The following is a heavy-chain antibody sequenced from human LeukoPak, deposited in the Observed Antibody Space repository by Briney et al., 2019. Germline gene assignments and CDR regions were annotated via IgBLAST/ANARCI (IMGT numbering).Heavy chain of an antibody. CDR2: IKQDGSEK. Sequence: PGGSLRLSCAASGFTFSSYWMSWVRQAPGKGLEWVANIKQDGSEKYYVDSVKGRFTISRDNAKNSLYLQMNSLRAEDTAVYYCARIYDFWSGSGPTLTQAFDYWGQGTLVTVSS. V-gene: IGHV3-7*01. D-gene: IGHD3-3*01. CDR3: ARIYDFWSGSGPTLTQAFDY. J-gene: IGHJ4*02. CDR1: GFTFSSYW.